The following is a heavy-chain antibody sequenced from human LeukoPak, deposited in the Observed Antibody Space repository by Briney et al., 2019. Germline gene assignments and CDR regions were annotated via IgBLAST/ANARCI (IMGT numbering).Heavy chain of an antibody. CDR3: AGVDAAMPDAFDI. J-gene: IGHJ3*02. V-gene: IGHV3-30*04. CDR1: GFTFSSYA. Sequence: PGGFLRLSCAASGFTFSSYAMHWVRQAPGKGLEWVAAISYDGSIQYSADSVKGRFTISRDNSKNALYLQMDSLRADDTAVYYCAGVDAAMPDAFDIWGQGTTVTVSS. CDR2: ISYDGSIQ. D-gene: IGHD5-18*01.